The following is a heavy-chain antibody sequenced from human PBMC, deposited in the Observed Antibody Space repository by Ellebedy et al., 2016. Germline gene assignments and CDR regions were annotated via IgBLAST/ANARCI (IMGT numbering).Heavy chain of an antibody. Sequence: SETLSLTCNVFGGSVTSDYWNWIRRPPGKGLEWIGNVFHTGTAHYNPSLQSRVTMSVDTSKSQFSLRLTSVTAADTAVYYCAKWNGGWYAFEVWGQGTMVTVSS. V-gene: IGHV4-59*02. CDR2: VFHTGTA. J-gene: IGHJ3*01. D-gene: IGHD6-19*01. CDR3: AKWNGGWYAFEV. CDR1: GGSVTSDY.